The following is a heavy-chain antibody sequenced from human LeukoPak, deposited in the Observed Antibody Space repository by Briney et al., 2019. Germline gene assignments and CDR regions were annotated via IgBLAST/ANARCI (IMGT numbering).Heavy chain of an antibody. J-gene: IGHJ4*02. D-gene: IGHD2-15*01. CDR3: AKLGYYY. CDR2: IYSGGST. Sequence: GGSLRLSCAASEFSVGSNYMTWVRQAPGKGLEWVSLIYSGGSTYYADSVKGRFTISRDNSKNTLYLQMNSLRAEDTAVYYCAKLGYYYWGQGTLVTVSS. V-gene: IGHV3-66*04. CDR1: EFSVGSNY.